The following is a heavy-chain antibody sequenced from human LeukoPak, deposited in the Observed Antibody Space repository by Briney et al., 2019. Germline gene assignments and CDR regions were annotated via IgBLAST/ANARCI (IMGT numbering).Heavy chain of an antibody. D-gene: IGHD4-23*01. Sequence: ASVKVSCKASGYTFTGYYMHWVRQAPGQGLEWMGWINPNSGGTNYAQKFQGRVTMTRDTSISTAYMELSRLRSDDTAVYYCARAPSVTSFGFDYWGQGTLVTVSS. J-gene: IGHJ4*02. CDR2: INPNSGGT. V-gene: IGHV1-2*02. CDR1: GYTFTGYY. CDR3: ARAPSVTSFGFDY.